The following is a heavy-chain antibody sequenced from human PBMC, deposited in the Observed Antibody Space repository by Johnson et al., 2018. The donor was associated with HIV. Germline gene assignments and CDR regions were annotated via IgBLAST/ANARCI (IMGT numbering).Heavy chain of an antibody. Sequence: QMLLVESGGGVVQPGRSLRLSCAASGFTFSSYAMHWVRQAPGKGLEWVAVISYDGSNKYYADSVKGRFTISRDNSKNTLYLQMNSLRAEDTAVYYCAKTQWELLGVGAFDIWGQGTMVTVSS. J-gene: IGHJ3*02. CDR1: GFTFSSYA. CDR2: ISYDGSNK. D-gene: IGHD1-26*01. V-gene: IGHV3-30*04. CDR3: AKTQWELLGVGAFDI.